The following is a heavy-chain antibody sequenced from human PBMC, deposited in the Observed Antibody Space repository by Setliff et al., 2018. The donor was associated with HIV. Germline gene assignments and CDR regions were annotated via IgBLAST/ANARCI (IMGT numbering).Heavy chain of an antibody. Sequence: SVKVSCKASGYTFNNYGISWVQQAPGQGLEWMGWIIPIFGTANYAQKFQGRVTITADESTSTAYMELSSLRSDDTAVYYCARDREGVRLSMIIEGPFDPWGQGTLVTVSS. CDR3: ARDREGVRLSMIIEGPFDP. D-gene: IGHD3-22*01. CDR2: IIPIFGTA. J-gene: IGHJ5*02. CDR1: GYTFNNYG. V-gene: IGHV1-69*13.